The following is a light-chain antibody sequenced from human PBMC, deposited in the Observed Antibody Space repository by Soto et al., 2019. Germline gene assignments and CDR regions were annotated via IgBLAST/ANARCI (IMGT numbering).Light chain of an antibody. CDR3: QQVNDYPIT. V-gene: IGKV1-9*01. Sequence: DIQLTQSPSFLSASVGDRVTVTCRSSQDINSYLSLYQQKPGKAPKVLIYGASTLQSGVPPRFGCSGSGTVFTLTISSLQPEDFANYFCQQVNDYPITFGGGTKVEIK. CDR2: GAS. J-gene: IGKJ4*01. CDR1: QDINSY.